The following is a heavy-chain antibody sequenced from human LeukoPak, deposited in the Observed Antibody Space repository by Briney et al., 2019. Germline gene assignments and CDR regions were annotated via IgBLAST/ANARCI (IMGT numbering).Heavy chain of an antibody. D-gene: IGHD1-26*01. Sequence: GGSLRLSCAASGFTFSSYGMHWVRQAPGKGLEWVAAIAYDGSVKYYPDSLKGRLTISRDNSKNTLYLQMNSLRAEDTAVYSCAKDRTVVGATSFDYWGLGTLVTVSS. CDR2: IAYDGSVK. J-gene: IGHJ4*02. CDR3: AKDRTVVGATSFDY. CDR1: GFTFSSYG. V-gene: IGHV3-30*19.